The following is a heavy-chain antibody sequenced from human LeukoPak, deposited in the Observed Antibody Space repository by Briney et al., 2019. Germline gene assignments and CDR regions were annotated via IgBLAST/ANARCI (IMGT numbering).Heavy chain of an antibody. CDR3: AKDLEAQYCSGGSCVRGDY. V-gene: IGHV3-23*01. CDR2: ICGSGGST. CDR1: GVTFSSYA. D-gene: IGHD2-15*01. Sequence: GGSLRLSCAASGVTFSSYAMSWVRQAPGKGLEGGSAICGSGGSTYYAESVKGRFTISRDNSKKSLYLQMNSLRAEDTAVYYCAKDLEAQYCSGGSCVRGDYWGQGTLVTVSS. J-gene: IGHJ4*02.